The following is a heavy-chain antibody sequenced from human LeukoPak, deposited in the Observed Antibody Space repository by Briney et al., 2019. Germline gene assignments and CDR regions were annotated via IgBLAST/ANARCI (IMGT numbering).Heavy chain of an antibody. CDR1: GGSISSSSYY. D-gene: IGHD3-3*01. J-gene: IGHJ4*02. Sequence: NPSETLSLTCTVSGGSISSSSYYWGWIRQPPGKGLEWIGSIYYSGSTYYNPSLKSRVTISVDTSKNQFSLKLSSVTAADTAVYYCARATYYDFWSGSQYRYYFDYWGQGTLVTVSS. CDR3: ARATYYDFWSGSQYRYYFDY. V-gene: IGHV4-39*07. CDR2: IYYSGST.